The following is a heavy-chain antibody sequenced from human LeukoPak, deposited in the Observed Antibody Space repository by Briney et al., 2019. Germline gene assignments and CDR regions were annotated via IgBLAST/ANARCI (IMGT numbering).Heavy chain of an antibody. CDR1: GGSFSGYY. CDR2: INHSGST. J-gene: IGHJ4*02. Sequence: RTSETLSLTCAVYGGSFSGYYWSWIRQPPGKGLEWIGEINHSGSTNYNPSLKSLVTISVDTSKNQFSTKLISVTAADTAVYNCARQRKGTVGATSLDYWGQGTLVTVSS. D-gene: IGHD1-26*01. V-gene: IGHV4-34*01. CDR3: ARQRKGTVGATSLDY.